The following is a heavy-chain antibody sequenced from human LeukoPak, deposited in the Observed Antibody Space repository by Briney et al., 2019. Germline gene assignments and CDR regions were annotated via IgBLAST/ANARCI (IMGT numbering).Heavy chain of an antibody. CDR2: IYYSGST. D-gene: IGHD6-13*01. Sequence: SETLSLTCTVSGGSISSSSYYWGWIRQPPGKGLEWIGSIYYSGSTYYNPSLKSRVTISVDTSKNQFSLKLSSVTAADTAVYYCARGVVGYSSSWLNWFDPWGQGTLVTVSS. CDR3: ARGVVGYSSSWLNWFDP. V-gene: IGHV4-39*07. CDR1: GGSISSSSYY. J-gene: IGHJ5*02.